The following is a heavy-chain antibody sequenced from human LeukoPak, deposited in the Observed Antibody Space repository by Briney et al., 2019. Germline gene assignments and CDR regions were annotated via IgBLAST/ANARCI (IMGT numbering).Heavy chain of an antibody. D-gene: IGHD1-1*01. J-gene: IGHJ3*02. CDR1: GFTVSSNY. Sequence: GGSLRLSCAASGFTVSSNYMSWVRQAPGKGLEWVSVIYSGGSTYYADSVKGRFTISRDNSKNTLYLQMDSLRAEDTAVYYCARVRTDAFDIWGQGTMVTVSS. CDR2: IYSGGST. V-gene: IGHV3-53*01. CDR3: ARVRTDAFDI.